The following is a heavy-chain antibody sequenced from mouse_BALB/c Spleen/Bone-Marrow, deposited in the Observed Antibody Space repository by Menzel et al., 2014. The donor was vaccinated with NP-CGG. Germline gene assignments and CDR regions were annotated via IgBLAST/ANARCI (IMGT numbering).Heavy chain of an antibody. Sequence: EVQLQQSGPGLVKPSQSLSLTSTVTGYSITSDYAWNWIRQFPGNKLEWMGYISYSGSTSYNPSLKGRISITRDTSKNQFFLQLNSVTTEDTATYYCARSLYYYGSMDYWGQGTSVTVSS. CDR2: ISYSGST. J-gene: IGHJ4*01. V-gene: IGHV3-2*02. D-gene: IGHD1-1*01. CDR1: GYSITSDYA. CDR3: ARSLYYYGSMDY.